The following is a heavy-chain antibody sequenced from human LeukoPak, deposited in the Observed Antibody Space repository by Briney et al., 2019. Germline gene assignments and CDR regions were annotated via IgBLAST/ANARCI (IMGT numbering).Heavy chain of an antibody. D-gene: IGHD3-22*01. Sequence: ASVKVSCKASGYTFTSYAMHWVRQAPGQRLEWMGWINAGNGNKKYSQKFQGRVTITRDTSTSTVYMELSSLRSEDTAVYYCARDPPRYYDSSGSNDYWGQGTLVTVSS. CDR1: GYTFTSYA. J-gene: IGHJ4*02. V-gene: IGHV1-3*01. CDR3: ARDPPRYYDSSGSNDY. CDR2: INAGNGNK.